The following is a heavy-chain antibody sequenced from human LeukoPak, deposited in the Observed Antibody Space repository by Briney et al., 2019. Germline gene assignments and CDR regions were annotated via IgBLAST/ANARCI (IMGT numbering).Heavy chain of an antibody. D-gene: IGHD6-13*01. J-gene: IGHJ4*02. CDR1: GFTSSSYA. CDR3: AKAPSSSSWFDY. V-gene: IGHV3-23*01. Sequence: GGSLRLSCAASGFTSSSYAMSWVRQAPGKGLEWVSAISGSGGSTYYADSVKGRFTISRDNSKNTLYLQMNSLRAEDTAVYYCAKAPSSSSWFDYWGQGTLVTVSS. CDR2: ISGSGGST.